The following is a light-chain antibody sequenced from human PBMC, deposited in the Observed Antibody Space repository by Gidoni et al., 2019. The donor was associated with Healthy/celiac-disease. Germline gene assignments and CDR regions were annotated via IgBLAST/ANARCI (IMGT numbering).Light chain of an antibody. CDR2: AAS. J-gene: IGKJ4*01. CDR3: QQSYSTPLT. Sequence: IQMTQSPASLSASVGDRVTITCRASQSISSYLNWYQQKPGKAPKLLIYAASSLQCGVPSRFSGSGSGTDFTLTISSLQPEDFATYYCQQSYSTPLTFGGGTKVEIK. CDR1: QSISSY. V-gene: IGKV1-39*01.